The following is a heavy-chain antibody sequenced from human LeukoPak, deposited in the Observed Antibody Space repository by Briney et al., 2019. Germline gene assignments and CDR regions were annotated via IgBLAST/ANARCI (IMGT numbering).Heavy chain of an antibody. J-gene: IGHJ5*02. Sequence: GGSLRLSCAASGFTFSSYAMSWVRQAPGKGLGWVSAISGSGGSTYYADSVKGRFTISRDNSKNTLYLQMNSLRAEDTAVYYCAKDGGVAGTGRFDPWGQGTLVTVSS. CDR2: ISGSGGST. CDR3: AKDGGVAGTGRFDP. D-gene: IGHD6-19*01. V-gene: IGHV3-23*01. CDR1: GFTFSSYA.